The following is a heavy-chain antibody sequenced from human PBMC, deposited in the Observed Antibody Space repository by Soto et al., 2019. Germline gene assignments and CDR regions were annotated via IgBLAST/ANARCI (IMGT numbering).Heavy chain of an antibody. Sequence: EVQLVESGGGLVQPGASLRLSCAASGFTFSSYWMTWVRQAPGKGLEWVANIKQDGSEKYYVDSVRGRFTMSRDNAKNSLYLQMNSLRAEDTAVYYCARLVGATQMDFDYWGQGTLVTVSS. CDR2: IKQDGSEK. J-gene: IGHJ4*02. CDR1: GFTFSSYW. CDR3: ARLVGATQMDFDY. V-gene: IGHV3-7*01. D-gene: IGHD1-26*01.